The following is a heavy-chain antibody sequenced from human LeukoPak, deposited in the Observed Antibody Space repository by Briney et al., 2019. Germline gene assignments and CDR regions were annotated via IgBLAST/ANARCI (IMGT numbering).Heavy chain of an antibody. V-gene: IGHV4-39*01. D-gene: IGHD3-3*01. CDR1: GGSISSSSYY. J-gene: IGHJ3*02. CDR2: IYYSGST. CDR3: ATLPLRFSEWLSSHDAFDI. Sequence: PSETLSLTCTVSGGSISSSSYYWGWIRQPPGKGLEWIGSIYYSGSTYYNPSLKSRVTISVDTSKNQFSLKLSSVTAADTAVYYCATLPLRFSEWLSSHDAFDIWGQGTMVTVSS.